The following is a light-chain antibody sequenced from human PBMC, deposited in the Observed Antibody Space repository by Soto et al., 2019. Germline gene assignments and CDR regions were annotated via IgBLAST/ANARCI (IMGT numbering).Light chain of an antibody. CDR1: SSDVGSYNL. CDR2: EVN. CDR3: SSYTKSTFYV. Sequence: QSALTQPASVSGSPGQSITISCTGTSSDVGSYNLVSWYQHHPGKAPKLMIYEVNYRPSGVSNRFSGSKSGNTASLTVSGLQADDEADYFCSSYTKSTFYVFGTGTKLTVL. J-gene: IGLJ1*01. V-gene: IGLV2-14*02.